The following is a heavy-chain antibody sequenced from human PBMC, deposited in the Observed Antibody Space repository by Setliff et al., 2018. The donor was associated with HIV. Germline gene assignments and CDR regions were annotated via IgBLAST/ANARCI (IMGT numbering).Heavy chain of an antibody. D-gene: IGHD5-12*01. CDR2: IKSKKNGETT. J-gene: IGHJ4*02. V-gene: IGHV3-15*01. CDR3: TTGYSTPWHDHQ. CDR1: GFIFSSSW. Sequence: PGGSLRLSCAASGFIFSSSWMNWFRRAPGKGLEWVGRIKSKKNGETTDYAPPVKGRFGISRDDSLNILYLQTTRLNIEDTGIYYCTTGYSTPWHDHQWGQGTLVTVSS.